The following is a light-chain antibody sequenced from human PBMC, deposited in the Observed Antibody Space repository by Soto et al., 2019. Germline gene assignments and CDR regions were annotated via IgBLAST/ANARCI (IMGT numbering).Light chain of an antibody. Sequence: QSALTQPASVSVSPGQSITISCTGTSSDVGGYNHVSWYQQHPGKAPKLMIYEVSNRPSGVSNRFSGSKSGNTASLTISGLQAEDEADYYCSSYTSSSTLCVFGTGTKVTVL. CDR2: EVS. CDR3: SSYTSSSTLCV. J-gene: IGLJ1*01. CDR1: SSDVGGYNH. V-gene: IGLV2-14*01.